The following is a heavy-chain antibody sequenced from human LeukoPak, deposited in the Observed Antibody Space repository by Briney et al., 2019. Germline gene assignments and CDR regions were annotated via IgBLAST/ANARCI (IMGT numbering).Heavy chain of an antibody. CDR1: GFTFSSYS. CDR3: ARNMTTRAFDI. D-gene: IGHD4-17*01. CDR2: ISSSSSTI. V-gene: IGHV3-48*01. J-gene: IGHJ3*02. Sequence: GGSLRLSCAASGFTFSSYSMNWVRQAPGKGLEWVSYISSSSSTIYYADSVKGRFTVSRDNAKNALYLQMNSLRAEDTAVYFCARNMTTRAFDIWGQGTMVTVFS.